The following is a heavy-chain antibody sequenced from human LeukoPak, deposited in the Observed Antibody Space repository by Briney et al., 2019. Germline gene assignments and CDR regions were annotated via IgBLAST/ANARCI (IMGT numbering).Heavy chain of an antibody. V-gene: IGHV4-39*01. CDR1: GDSISSRSFY. CDR2: IYYSGNT. Sequence: PSETLSLTCSVSGDSISSRSFYWGWIRQPPGKGLEWIGSIYYSGNTYYNPSLKSRVTLSVDTSKNQFSLKLSSVTAADTAVYYCARHSLDIVVVISATDSWFDSWGQGTLVTVSS. CDR3: ARHSLDIVVVISATDSWFDS. J-gene: IGHJ5*01. D-gene: IGHD2-15*01.